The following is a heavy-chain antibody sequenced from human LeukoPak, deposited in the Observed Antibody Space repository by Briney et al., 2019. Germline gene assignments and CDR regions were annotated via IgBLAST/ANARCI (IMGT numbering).Heavy chain of an antibody. D-gene: IGHD3-22*01. CDR1: GGSISSYY. CDR3: ARAKMIGDAFDI. J-gene: IGHJ3*02. CDR2: IHYSGST. Sequence: SETLSLTCTISGGSISSYYWSWIRQPPGKGLEWIGYIHYSGSTNYNPSLKTRVTISVDTSKNQFSLKLSSVTAADTAVYYCARAKMIGDAFDIWGQGTMVTVSS. V-gene: IGHV4-59*01.